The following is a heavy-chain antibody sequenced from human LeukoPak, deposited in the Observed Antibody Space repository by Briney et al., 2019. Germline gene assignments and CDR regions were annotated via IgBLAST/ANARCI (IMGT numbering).Heavy chain of an antibody. CDR2: ISSSGSTI. CDR3: ARGRVAGPNWFDP. Sequence: QAGGSWSLSCEASGFTSSSYKMNWVGKPPGKGLDWVYYISSSGSTIYYADSVKGRFTISRDNAKNSLYLQMNSLRAEDTAVYYCARGRVAGPNWFDPWGQGTLVTVSS. V-gene: IGHV3-48*03. CDR1: GFTSSSYK. J-gene: IGHJ5*02. D-gene: IGHD6-19*01.